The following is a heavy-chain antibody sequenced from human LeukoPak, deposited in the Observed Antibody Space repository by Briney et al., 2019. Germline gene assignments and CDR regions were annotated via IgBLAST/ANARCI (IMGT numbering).Heavy chain of an antibody. V-gene: IGHV3-74*01. CDR2: IHSDGSST. D-gene: IGHD6-13*01. J-gene: IGHJ4*02. CDR1: GFTFSSYW. CDR3: ARAASSSWYQFDY. Sequence: GGSLRLSCAASGFTFSSYWMHWVRHAPGKGLVWVPRIHSDGSSTSYADSVKGRFTISRDNAKNTLYLQMNSLRAEDTAVYHCARAASSSWYQFDYWGQGTLVTVSS.